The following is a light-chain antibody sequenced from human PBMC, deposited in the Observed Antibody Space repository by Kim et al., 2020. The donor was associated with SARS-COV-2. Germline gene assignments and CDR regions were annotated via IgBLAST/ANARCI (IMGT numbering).Light chain of an antibody. J-gene: IGKJ4*02. CDR2: GAS. CDR3: QQYGSSPR. CDR1: QSVGSSY. V-gene: IGKV3-20*01. Sequence: LSPGERATLSCRASQSVGSSYLAWYQQKPGQAPRLLIYGASSRATGIPDRFSGSGSGTDFTLTISRLEPEDFAVYYCQQYGSSPRFGGGTKVDIK.